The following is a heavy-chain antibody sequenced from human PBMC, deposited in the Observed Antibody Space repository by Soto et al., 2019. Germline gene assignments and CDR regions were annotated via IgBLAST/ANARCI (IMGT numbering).Heavy chain of an antibody. J-gene: IGHJ6*02. CDR1: GFTFDDYA. Sequence: PGGSLRLSCAASGFTFDDYAMHWVRQAPGKGLEWVSGISWSSGSIGYADSVKGRFTISRDNAKNSLYLQMNSLRAEDTALYYCAKGGPRYYYYGMDVWGQGTTVTVSS. D-gene: IGHD1-26*01. CDR3: AKGGPRYYYYGMDV. CDR2: ISWSSGSI. V-gene: IGHV3-9*01.